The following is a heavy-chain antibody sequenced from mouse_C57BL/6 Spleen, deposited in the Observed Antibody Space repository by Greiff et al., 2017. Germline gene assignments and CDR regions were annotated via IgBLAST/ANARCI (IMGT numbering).Heavy chain of an antibody. CDR3: ARDYYGSLDY. CDR2: INPNNGGT. J-gene: IGHJ2*01. V-gene: IGHV1-18*01. Sequence: EVQLQESGPELVKPGASVKIPCKASGYTFTDYNMDWAKQSHGKSLEWIGDINPNNGGTIYTQKFKGKATLTVDKSSSTAYMELRSLTSEDTAVYYCARDYYGSLDYWGQGTTLTVSS. CDR1: GYTFTDYN. D-gene: IGHD1-1*01.